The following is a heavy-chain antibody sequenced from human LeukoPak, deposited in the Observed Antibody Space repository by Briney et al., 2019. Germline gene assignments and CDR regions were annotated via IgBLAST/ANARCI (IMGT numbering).Heavy chain of an antibody. CDR3: ARSGYSSGWYRGPFDY. D-gene: IGHD6-19*01. Sequence: GGSLRLTCAASGFTFDDYGMSWVRQVPGKGLEWVSGIDWSGDRIAYADSVKGRFTISRDNAKNSLSLQVSSLRAEDTALYYCARSGYSSGWYRGPFDYWGQGALVTVSS. J-gene: IGHJ4*02. CDR2: IDWSGDRI. V-gene: IGHV3-20*04. CDR1: GFTFDDYG.